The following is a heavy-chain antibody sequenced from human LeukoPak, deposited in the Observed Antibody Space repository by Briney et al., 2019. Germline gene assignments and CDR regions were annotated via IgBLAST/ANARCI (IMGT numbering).Heavy chain of an antibody. CDR1: GFDFSSNW. D-gene: IGHD3-3*01. V-gene: IGHV3-74*01. Sequence: GGPLRLSCAASGFDFSSNWMHWVRHAPGQGLVWVSRIKGDGISTNYADSVKGRFTISRDIAKNTLYLQMNSLRAEDTGVYYCAKDHYWSIDYWGRGTLVTVSS. CDR3: AKDHYWSIDY. J-gene: IGHJ4*02. CDR2: IKGDGIST.